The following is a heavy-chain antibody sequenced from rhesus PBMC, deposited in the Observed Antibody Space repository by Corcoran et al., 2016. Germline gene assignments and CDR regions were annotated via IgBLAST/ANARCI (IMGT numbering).Heavy chain of an antibody. CDR3: ARQGSPDAFDF. Sequence: QVQLQESGPGLVKPSETLSLTCAVSGYSISSGYYWGWIRQPQGKGLEYIGYIRGSSGSTDSNPAPKSRVTISKDTSKNQVSLKLSSVTAADTAVYYCARQGSPDAFDFGGQGLRVTVSS. J-gene: IGHJ3*01. CDR2: IRGSSGST. D-gene: IGHD2-15*01. CDR1: GYSISSGYY. V-gene: IGHV4-99*01.